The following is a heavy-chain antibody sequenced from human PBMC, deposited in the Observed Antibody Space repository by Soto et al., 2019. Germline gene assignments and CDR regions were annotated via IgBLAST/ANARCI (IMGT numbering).Heavy chain of an antibody. CDR1: GFTFSSYA. J-gene: IGHJ4*02. CDR3: AREFRESVY. CDR2: ISGSGGRT. D-gene: IGHD3-10*01. Sequence: EVQLLESGGGLVQPGGSLRLSCAASGFTFSSYAMSWVRQAPGKGLEWVSAISGSGGRTYYADSVKGRFTISRDNSKNTLYQQMKSLRAEDTDVYYCAREFRESVYWGQGTLVTVSS. V-gene: IGHV3-23*01.